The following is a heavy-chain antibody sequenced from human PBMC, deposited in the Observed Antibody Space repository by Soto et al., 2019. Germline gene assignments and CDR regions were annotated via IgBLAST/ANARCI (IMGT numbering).Heavy chain of an antibody. J-gene: IGHJ4*02. D-gene: IGHD2-8*01. CDR1: GFTFSDYY. CDR2: ISSRSSTI. CDR3: ASGTNGAFFVY. V-gene: IGHV3-11*01. Sequence: QVQLVESGGGLVKPGGSLRLSCAASGFTFSDYYMSWIRQAPGKGLEWVSYISSRSSTIFYADSVKGRFTISSDNVKNSLYLQMNSLRAEDTAVYYCASGTNGAFFVYRGQGILVTVSS.